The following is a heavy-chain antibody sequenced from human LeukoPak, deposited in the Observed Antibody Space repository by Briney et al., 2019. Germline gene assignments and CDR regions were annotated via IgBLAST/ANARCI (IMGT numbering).Heavy chain of an antibody. CDR2: IRGLGISA. V-gene: IGHV3-23*01. Sequence: GGSLRLSCAASGFTFSTYAMTWVRQAPGKGLEWVSTIRGLGISAYYADSVKGRFTISRDNFKNTMYLQMNSLRAEDTAVYYCAKRDGDWVVDYRGQGTLVTVSS. CDR1: GFTFSTYA. CDR3: AKRDGDWVVDY. D-gene: IGHD4-17*01. J-gene: IGHJ4*02.